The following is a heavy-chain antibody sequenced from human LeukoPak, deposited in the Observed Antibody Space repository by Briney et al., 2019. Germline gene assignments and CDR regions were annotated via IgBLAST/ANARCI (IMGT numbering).Heavy chain of an antibody. D-gene: IGHD3-10*01. Sequence: GGSLRLSCAASGFTFNDYWMNWVRQAPWKGLEWVANVKYDGSEKYYVDSVKGRFTISRDNAKNSLYLQMNSLRAEDTAVYYCARGRHFGSGTHYMAFYSDSWGQGTLATVSS. CDR1: GFTFNDYW. CDR2: VKYDGSEK. CDR3: ARGRHFGSGTHYMAFYSDS. J-gene: IGHJ4*02. V-gene: IGHV3-7*04.